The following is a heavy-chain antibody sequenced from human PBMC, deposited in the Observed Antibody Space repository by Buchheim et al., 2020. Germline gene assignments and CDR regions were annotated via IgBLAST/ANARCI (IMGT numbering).Heavy chain of an antibody. V-gene: IGHV3-48*02. CDR2: ISSSTSDTI. CDR3: AGLKYDHYYYYMDV. J-gene: IGHJ6*03. Sequence: EVQLVESGGGLVQPGGSLRLSCVASGFTFISYSMNWVRQAPGKGLEWVSYISSSTSDTIYYADSVKGRFTITRDYAKNSLYLQMNSLRDEDTAVYYCAGLKYDHYYYYMDVWGKGTT. D-gene: IGHD3-3*01. CDR1: GFTFISYS.